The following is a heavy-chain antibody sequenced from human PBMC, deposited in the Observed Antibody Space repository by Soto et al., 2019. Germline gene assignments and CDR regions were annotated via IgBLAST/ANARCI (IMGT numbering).Heavy chain of an antibody. CDR2: IIPLFGTE. D-gene: IGHD3-3*01. Sequence: QVHLVQSGAEVKKPGSSVKVSCKASGGSFSTYAINWLRQAPGQGLEWLVGIIPLFGTENYAQNFQDRFTFTADKSTTTAYMEVRSRTSEDTAVYYCATGFWSCPIAHYFDSWGQGTLVTVSS. CDR3: ATGFWSCPIAHYFDS. J-gene: IGHJ4*01. V-gene: IGHV1-69*06. CDR1: GGSFSTYA.